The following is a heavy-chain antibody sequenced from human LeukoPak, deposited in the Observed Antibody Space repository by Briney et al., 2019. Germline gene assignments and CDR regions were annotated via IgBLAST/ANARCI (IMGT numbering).Heavy chain of an antibody. Sequence: GASVTVSCKASRYTFTSYYIHWVRQDPGQGLEWMGKINPAGGTTTYAQKFPGRVTMTRDTSTSTVYMDVGSLRSEDTAVYYCARGPNPYYFDYWGQGTLVTVSS. CDR3: ARGPNPYYFDY. J-gene: IGHJ4*02. CDR1: RYTFTSYY. V-gene: IGHV1-46*01. CDR2: INPAGGTT.